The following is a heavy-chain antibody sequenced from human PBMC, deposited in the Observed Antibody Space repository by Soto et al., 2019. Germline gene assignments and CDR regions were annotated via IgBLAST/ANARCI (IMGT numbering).Heavy chain of an antibody. CDR2: IGGTGGDT. V-gene: IGHV3-23*01. J-gene: IGHJ5*01. CDR1: GFIFSNYD. D-gene: IGHD6-19*01. CDR3: AKDAVAYNGEWDWFDS. Sequence: DVQLLESGGGLVQPGGSLRLSCAASGFIFSNYDMTWVRQAPGKGLESVSAIGGTGGDTYYSNSVKGRFTISRDNSKNTLYLQMNSLSADDTAVYYCAKDAVAYNGEWDWFDSWGQGTLVTVSS.